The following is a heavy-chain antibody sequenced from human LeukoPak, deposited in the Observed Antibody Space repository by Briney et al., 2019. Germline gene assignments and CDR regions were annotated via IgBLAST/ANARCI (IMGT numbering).Heavy chain of an antibody. J-gene: IGHJ4*02. D-gene: IGHD3-16*01. Sequence: GGSLRLSCAASGFTFSSYGMHWVRQAPGKGLEWVAVISYDGSNKYYADSVKGRFTISRDNSKNTLYLQMNSLRAEDTAVYYCARDGGSGFWNYFDYWGQGTLVTVSS. V-gene: IGHV3-30*03. CDR1: GFTFSSYG. CDR3: ARDGGSGFWNYFDY. CDR2: ISYDGSNK.